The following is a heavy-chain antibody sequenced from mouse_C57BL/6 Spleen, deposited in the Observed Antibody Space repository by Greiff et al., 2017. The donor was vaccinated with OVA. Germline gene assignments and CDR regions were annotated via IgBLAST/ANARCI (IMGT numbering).Heavy chain of an antibody. Sequence: EVHLVESGGGLVKPGGSLKLSCAASGFTFSSYTMSWVRQTPEKRLEWVATISGGGGNTYYPDSVKGRFTISRDNAKNTLYLQMSSLRSEDTALYYCARRRDYYGSYWYFDVWGTGTTVTVSS. J-gene: IGHJ1*03. D-gene: IGHD1-1*01. CDR2: ISGGGGNT. V-gene: IGHV5-9*01. CDR1: GFTFSSYT. CDR3: ARRRDYYGSYWYFDV.